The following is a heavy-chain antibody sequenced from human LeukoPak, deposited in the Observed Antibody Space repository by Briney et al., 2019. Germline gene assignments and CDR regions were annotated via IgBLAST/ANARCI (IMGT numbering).Heavy chain of an antibody. CDR2: IYPGDSDT. V-gene: IGHV5-51*01. D-gene: IGHD3-10*01. CDR1: GYSFTSYL. J-gene: IGHJ1*01. Sequence: GESLKISCKGSGYSFTSYLIGWVRQMPGKGLEWMGIIYPGDSDTRYSPSFQGQVTISADKSISTAYLKWSSLKASDTAMYYCARWGAGSYYGGEYFQHWGQGTLVTVSS. CDR3: ARWGAGSYYGGEYFQH.